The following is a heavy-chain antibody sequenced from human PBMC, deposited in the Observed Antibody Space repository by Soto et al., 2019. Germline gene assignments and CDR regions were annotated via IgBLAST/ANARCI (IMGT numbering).Heavy chain of an antibody. D-gene: IGHD3-16*01. Sequence: EVQLLESGGGLVQPGGSLRLSCAVSGFTFSSFAMSWVRQAPGKGLEWVSVISSSGGTTYYADSVKGRFTISRDNSKNTLYLHMNRLRAEDTAVYYCARDYSYACDYWGQGTLVTVSS. CDR1: GFTFSSFA. V-gene: IGHV3-23*01. CDR2: ISSSGGTT. J-gene: IGHJ4*02. CDR3: ARDYSYACDY.